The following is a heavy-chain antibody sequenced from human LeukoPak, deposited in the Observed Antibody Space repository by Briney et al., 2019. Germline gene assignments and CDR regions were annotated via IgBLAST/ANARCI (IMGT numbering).Heavy chain of an antibody. Sequence: SETLSLTCTVSGGSISSYYWSWIRQPPGKGLEWIGYIYYSGSTNYNPSLKSRVTISVDTSKNQFSLKLSSVTAADTAVYYRARDLNYDSSGYENYYYMDVWGKGTTVTVSS. V-gene: IGHV4-59*12. D-gene: IGHD3-22*01. CDR2: IYYSGST. CDR3: ARDLNYDSSGYENYYYMDV. CDR1: GGSISSYY. J-gene: IGHJ6*03.